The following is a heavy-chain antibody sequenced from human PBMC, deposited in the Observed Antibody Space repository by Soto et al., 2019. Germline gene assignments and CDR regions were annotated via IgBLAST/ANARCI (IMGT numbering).Heavy chain of an antibody. D-gene: IGHD3-22*01. CDR1: GGSISSYY. Sequence: QVQLQESGPGLVKPSETLSLTCTVSGGSISSYYWSWIRQPPGKGLEWIGYIYYSGSTNYNPSLKGRFNISVDTSKNQFCLKLSSVIAADTGVYYGARDRYYDSSCYYFFDYWGQGTLVTVS. CDR3: ARDRYYDSSCYYFFDY. J-gene: IGHJ4*02. V-gene: IGHV4-59*01. CDR2: IYYSGST.